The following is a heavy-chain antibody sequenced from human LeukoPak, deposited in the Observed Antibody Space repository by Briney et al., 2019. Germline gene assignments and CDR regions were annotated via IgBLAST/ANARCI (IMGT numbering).Heavy chain of an antibody. CDR1: GFTVSSNY. CDR2: IYSGGST. J-gene: IGHJ6*02. CDR3: ARGIKVAGIYYYGMDV. V-gene: IGHV3-53*01. D-gene: IGHD6-19*01. Sequence: GGSLRLSCAASGFTVSSNYMSWVRQAPGKGLEWVFIIYSGGSTYYADSVKGRFTISRDNSKNTLYLQMNSLRVEDTAVYYCARGIKVAGIYYYGMDVWGQGITVTVSS.